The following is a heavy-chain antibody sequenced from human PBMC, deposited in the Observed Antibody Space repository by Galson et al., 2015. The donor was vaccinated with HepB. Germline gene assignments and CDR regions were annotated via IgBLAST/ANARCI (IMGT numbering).Heavy chain of an antibody. V-gene: IGHV3-48*03. CDR2: ISGSASTI. J-gene: IGHJ5*02. CDR3: ARVVEPYISAHRWFDP. Sequence: SLRLSCAASGIPTGFSFSDYEMNWVRQAPGKGLEWVSYISGSASTIYYTDSVRGRFTISRDNARKSLYLQMNSLTAEDTAVYFCARVVEPYISAHRWFDPWGQGTLVTVSS. D-gene: IGHD1-14*01. CDR1: GIPTGFSFSDYE.